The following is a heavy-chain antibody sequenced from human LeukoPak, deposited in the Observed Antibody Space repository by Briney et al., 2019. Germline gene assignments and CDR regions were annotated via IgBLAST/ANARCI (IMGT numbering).Heavy chain of an antibody. D-gene: IGHD4-23*01. V-gene: IGHV3-23*01. CDR1: GFTFSNYG. CDR2: VSGSGANT. Sequence: GGSLRLSCAASGFTFSNYGMGWVRQTPGKGLEWLSSVSGSGANTYYADSVKGRFTISRDNSRDRIYLQMNSLRTDDAAVYYCAREGGIYGGNFGFDYWGQGTLVTVSS. CDR3: AREGGIYGGNFGFDY. J-gene: IGHJ4*02.